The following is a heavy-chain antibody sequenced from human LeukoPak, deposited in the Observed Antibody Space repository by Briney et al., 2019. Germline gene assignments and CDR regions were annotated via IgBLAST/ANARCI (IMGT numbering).Heavy chain of an antibody. CDR2: IYYSGST. CDR1: GGSISSSSYY. Sequence: PSETLSLTCTVSGGSISSSSYYWGWIRQPPGKGLEWIGSIYYSGSTYYNPSLKSRVTISVDTSKNQFSLKLSSVTAADTAVYYCARDPTLTGQTPLDYWGQGTLVTVSS. V-gene: IGHV4-39*07. D-gene: IGHD7-27*01. CDR3: ARDPTLTGQTPLDY. J-gene: IGHJ4*02.